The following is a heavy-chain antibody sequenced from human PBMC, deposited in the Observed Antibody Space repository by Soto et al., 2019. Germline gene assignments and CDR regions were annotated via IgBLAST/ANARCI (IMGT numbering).Heavy chain of an antibody. J-gene: IGHJ3*02. V-gene: IGHV4-61*01. CDR2: IYYSGST. CDR1: GGSVSSGSYY. D-gene: IGHD2-15*01. CDR3: ARGYCSGGSCYLFAFDI. Sequence: QVQLQESGPGLVKPSETLSLTCTVSGGSVSSGSYYWSWIRQPPGKGLAWIGYIYYSGSTNYNPSLKSRVTISGDTSKNQFSLKLSSVTAADTAVYYCARGYCSGGSCYLFAFDIWGQGTMVTVSS.